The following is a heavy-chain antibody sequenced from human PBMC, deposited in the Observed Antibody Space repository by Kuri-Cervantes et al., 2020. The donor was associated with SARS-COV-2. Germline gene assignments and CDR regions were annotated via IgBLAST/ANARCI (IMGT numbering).Heavy chain of an antibody. V-gene: IGHV3-20*04. J-gene: IGHJ6*03. Sequence: GGSLRLSCAASGFTFDDYGMSWVRQAPGKGLEWVSGINWNGGSTGYADSVKGRFTISRDNAKNSPYLQMNSLRAEDTAVYYCASTQGVTLLDYYYYYMDVWGKGTTVTDSS. CDR3: ASTQGVTLLDYYYYYMDV. CDR1: GFTFDDYG. CDR2: INWNGGST. D-gene: IGHD3-10*01.